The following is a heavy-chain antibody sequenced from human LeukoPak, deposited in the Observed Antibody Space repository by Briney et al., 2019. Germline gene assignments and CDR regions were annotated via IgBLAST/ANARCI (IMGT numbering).Heavy chain of an antibody. CDR1: GFTFSSYP. CDR3: ATGVGLAVARLCKD. V-gene: IGHV3-23*01. D-gene: IGHD6-19*01. CDR2: ISGSGGST. Sequence: GSLRLSCAASGFTFSSYPMSWVRQAPGKGLEWVSAISGSGGSTYYADSVNGRFTISRDNSKNTLYLQMNSLRAEDTAVYYCATGVGLAVARLCKDWGPGTVVTVSS. J-gene: IGHJ4*02.